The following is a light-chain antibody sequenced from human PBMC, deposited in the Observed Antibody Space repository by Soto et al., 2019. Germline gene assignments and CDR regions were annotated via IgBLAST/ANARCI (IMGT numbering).Light chain of an antibody. CDR3: QQSSNSPMYT. CDR2: DAS. CDR1: QSIAFY. J-gene: IGKJ2*01. Sequence: DIQLTQSPSSPSASVGDRVTITCRASQSIAFYVNWFQQKPGRAPRLLIYDASSLQSGVPSRFSGSGSGTDFTLTINSLQPEDSATYFCQQSSNSPMYTFGQGTK. V-gene: IGKV1-39*01.